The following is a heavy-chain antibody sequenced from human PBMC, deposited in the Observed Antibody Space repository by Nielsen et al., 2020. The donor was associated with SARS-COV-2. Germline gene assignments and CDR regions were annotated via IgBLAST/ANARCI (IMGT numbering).Heavy chain of an antibody. D-gene: IGHD2-15*01. Sequence: GESLKISCAASGFTFGNYEMNWVRQAPGKGLEWISYISSRSATIYYADSVKGRFTVSRDNAKSSLYLQMNSLRVEDTAVYYCARDYADNILHYLGMDVWGQGTSVTVSS. V-gene: IGHV3-48*03. J-gene: IGHJ6*02. CDR1: GFTFGNYE. CDR2: ISSRSATI. CDR3: ARDYADNILHYLGMDV.